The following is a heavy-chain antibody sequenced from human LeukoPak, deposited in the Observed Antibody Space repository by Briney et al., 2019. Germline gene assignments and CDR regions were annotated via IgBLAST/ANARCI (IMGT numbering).Heavy chain of an antibody. CDR2: ISYDGSNK. CDR1: GFTFSSYA. Sequence: GGSLRLSCAASGFTFSSYAMHWVRQAPGKGLEWVAVISYDGSNKYYADSVKGRFSISRDNAKNSLYLQMNSLRADDTAVYYCARLDASGLDYWGQGTLVTVSS. D-gene: IGHD6-19*01. J-gene: IGHJ4*02. V-gene: IGHV3-30*04. CDR3: ARLDASGLDY.